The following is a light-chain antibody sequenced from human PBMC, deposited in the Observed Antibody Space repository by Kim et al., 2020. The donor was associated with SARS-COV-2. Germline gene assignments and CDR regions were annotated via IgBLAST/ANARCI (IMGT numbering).Light chain of an antibody. CDR1: RRVNSIY. J-gene: IGKJ1*01. Sequence: CAKGSATLSGQSERRVNSIYLASYQQKPGQAPRHLIYGASSRATGSPDRCRGSGSGTDFNLTISRLEPEDFAVYYGQQYGSSPLTFGQGAKVDIK. CDR3: QQYGSSPLT. CDR2: GAS. V-gene: IGKV3-20*01.